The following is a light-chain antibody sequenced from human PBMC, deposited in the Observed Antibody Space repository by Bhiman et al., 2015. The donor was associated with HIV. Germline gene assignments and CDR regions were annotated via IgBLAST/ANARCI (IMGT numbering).Light chain of an antibody. Sequence: QSALTQPASVSGSPGQSITISCTGTSSDVGGYNYVSWYQQHPGKAPKLMIYDVSKRPSGVSNRFSGSKSGNTASLVITGLQAEDEADYYCQSYYNSLSGVVFGGGTKLTVL. V-gene: IGLV2-14*01. CDR1: SSDVGGYNY. CDR2: DVS. J-gene: IGLJ2*01. CDR3: QSYYNSLSGVV.